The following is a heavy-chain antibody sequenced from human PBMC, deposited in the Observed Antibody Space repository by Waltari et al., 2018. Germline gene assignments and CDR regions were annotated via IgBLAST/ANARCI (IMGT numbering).Heavy chain of an antibody. J-gene: IGHJ6*02. CDR3: ARRGGAVIAAAGHYYYYGMDV. CDR2: IKQDGSEK. V-gene: IGHV3-7*01. D-gene: IGHD6-13*01. CDR1: GFTFSSYW. Sequence: EVQLVESGGGLVQPGGSLRLSCAASGFTFSSYWMSWVRQAPGKGLEWVANIKQDGSEKYYVDSVKGRFTISRDNAKNSLYLQMNSLRAEDTAVYYCARRGGAVIAAAGHYYYYGMDVWGQGTTVTVSS.